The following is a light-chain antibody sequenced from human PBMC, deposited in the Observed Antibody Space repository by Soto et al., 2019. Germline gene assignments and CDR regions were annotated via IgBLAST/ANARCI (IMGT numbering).Light chain of an antibody. CDR2: TAS. CDR1: QGIGSS. V-gene: IGKV1-9*01. J-gene: IGKJ5*01. Sequence: DIQLTQSPSLLSASVGDRVTITCRASQGIGSSLAWYHQKAGKAPKLLIHTASTLQSGVPSRFSGSGSGTEFTLTITSLQPEDFATYYCQQRNSYPITFGQGTRR. CDR3: QQRNSYPIT.